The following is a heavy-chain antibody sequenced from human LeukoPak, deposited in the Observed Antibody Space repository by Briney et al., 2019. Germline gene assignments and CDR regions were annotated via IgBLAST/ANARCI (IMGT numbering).Heavy chain of an antibody. CDR1: GGSISSYF. V-gene: IGHV4-4*07. CDR3: VRKDGDY. J-gene: IGHJ4*02. Sequence: SETLSLTCTVSGGSISSYFWSWIRQPAGKGLEWIGRIYNSGNTNYNPSLKSRVTMSLDTSKNQPYLNLRYVTAADTAIYYCVRKDGDYWGQGTLVTVSS. CDR2: IYNSGNT.